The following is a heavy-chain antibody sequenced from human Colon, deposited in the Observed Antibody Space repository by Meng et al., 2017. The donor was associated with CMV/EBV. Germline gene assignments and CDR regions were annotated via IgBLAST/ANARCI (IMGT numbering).Heavy chain of an antibody. Sequence: CKDSGYTFTSYGISWVRQAPGQGLEWMGWISAYNGNTNYAQKLQGRVTMTTDTSTSTAYMELRSLRSDDTAVYYCARMKLPRFGFDPWGQGTLVTVSS. D-gene: IGHD3-10*01. CDR3: ARMKLPRFGFDP. V-gene: IGHV1-18*01. CDR1: GYTFTSYG. CDR2: ISAYNGNT. J-gene: IGHJ5*02.